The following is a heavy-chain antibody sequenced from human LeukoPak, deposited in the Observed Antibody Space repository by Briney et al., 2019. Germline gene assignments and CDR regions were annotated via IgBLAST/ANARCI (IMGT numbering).Heavy chain of an antibody. Sequence: SETLSLTCTVSGGSISSSSYYWGWIRQPPGKGLEWSGSIDYSGSTYSNPSLKSLVTISVYTPKNQFSRKLISVTAADTAVYYCARIRWGTVVTPFGGPSHYFDYWGQGTLVTVSS. J-gene: IGHJ4*02. V-gene: IGHV4-39*01. CDR2: IDYSGST. CDR3: ARIRWGTVVTPFGGPSHYFDY. D-gene: IGHD4-23*01. CDR1: GGSISSSSYY.